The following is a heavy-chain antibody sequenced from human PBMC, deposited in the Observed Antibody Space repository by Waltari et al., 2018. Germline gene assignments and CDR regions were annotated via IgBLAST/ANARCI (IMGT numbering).Heavy chain of an antibody. CDR2: IYYDGGT. Sequence: QVHLQEMGPGLVKPSQTLSLTCAVSGPSISSKKHSWNWIRQPPGKGWEWIGIIYYDGGTKYTPSLESRVTISIDTSKNQFSLKLSSVTAADTAVYFCARWDQDYFSFFFDYWGRGTLVTVSS. J-gene: IGHJ4*02. V-gene: IGHV4-30-4*08. CDR3: ARWDQDYFSFFFDY. D-gene: IGHD4-17*01. CDR1: GPSISSKKHS.